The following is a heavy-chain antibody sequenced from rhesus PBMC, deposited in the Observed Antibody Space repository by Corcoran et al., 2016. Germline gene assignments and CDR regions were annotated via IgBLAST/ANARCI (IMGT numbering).Heavy chain of an antibody. CDR1: GGSISSRF. CDR3: ARDGDYYSGRPLGALDS. J-gene: IGHJ6*01. D-gene: IGHD3-16*01. CDR2: IYGSGSST. Sequence: QLQLQESGPGLVKPSETLSVTCAVSGGSISSRFWNWIRQAPGKGLEWIGYIYGSGSSTNYNPSLKSRVTLSVDTSKNQFSLKLSSVTAADTAVYYCARDGDYYSGRPLGALDSWGQGVVVTVSS. V-gene: IGHV4-169*02.